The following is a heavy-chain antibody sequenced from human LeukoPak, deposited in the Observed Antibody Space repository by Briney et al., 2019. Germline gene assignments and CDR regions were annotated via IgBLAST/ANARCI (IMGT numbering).Heavy chain of an antibody. CDR3: AKTKGYSYGYYFDY. V-gene: IGHV3-30*18. CDR1: GFAFSSYA. J-gene: IGHJ4*02. Sequence: GGSLRLSCAASGFAFSSYAMHWVRQSLGKGLEWVAVMSYDGFNKYYADSVKGRFTISRDNSKNTLYLQMNSLRAEDTAVYYCAKTKGYSYGYYFDYWGQGTLVTVSS. D-gene: IGHD5-18*01. CDR2: MSYDGFNK.